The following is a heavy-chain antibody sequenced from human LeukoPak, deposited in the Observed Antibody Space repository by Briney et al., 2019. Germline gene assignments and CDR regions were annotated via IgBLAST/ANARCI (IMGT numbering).Heavy chain of an antibody. CDR2: IHTSGRT. D-gene: IGHD6-19*01. J-gene: IGHJ4*02. CDR3: ARAWQWLPLDS. V-gene: IGHV4-4*07. Sequence: SETLSLTCTVSGGSISSYYCTWIRQPAGKGLEWIGRIHTSGRTNYNPSLKTRVTMSADTSKNQFSLKLTSVTAADTAVYYCARAWQWLPLDSWGQGTLVTVSS. CDR1: GGSISSYY.